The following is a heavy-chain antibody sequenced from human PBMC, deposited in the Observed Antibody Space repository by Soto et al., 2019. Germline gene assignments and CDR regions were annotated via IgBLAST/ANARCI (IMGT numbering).Heavy chain of an antibody. Sequence: QVELQESGPGLVKPSGTLSLTCVVSGNSISTTNWWSWVRQSPGKGLEWIGEIYHSGSTNYNPSLKSRDTISVDKSKNQFSLKLSSVTAADTAVYYCARDVGYHYDGSPSGQFDFWGQGTLVTVSS. CDR1: GNSISTTNW. J-gene: IGHJ4*02. D-gene: IGHD3-22*01. CDR2: IYHSGST. V-gene: IGHV4-4*02. CDR3: ARDVGYHYDGSPSGQFDF.